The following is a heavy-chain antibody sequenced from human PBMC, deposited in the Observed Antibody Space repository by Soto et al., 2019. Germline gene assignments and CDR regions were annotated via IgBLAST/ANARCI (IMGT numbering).Heavy chain of an antibody. CDR2: IRPDNGNR. CDR1: GYTFSTSG. Sequence: ASVKVSCKTSGYTFSTSGISWVRQAPGQGLEWVGWIRPDNGNRKSAQRLPGRVTLTTDTSARTAYMELRSLTSDDTAMYYCARDTESNRYNDWGQGTLVTVSS. V-gene: IGHV1-18*01. CDR3: ARDTESNRYND. J-gene: IGHJ1*01. D-gene: IGHD1-20*01.